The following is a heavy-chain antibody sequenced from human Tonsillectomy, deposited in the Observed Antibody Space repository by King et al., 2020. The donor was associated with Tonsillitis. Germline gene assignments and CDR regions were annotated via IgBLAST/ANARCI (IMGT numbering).Heavy chain of an antibody. CDR1: GGSISSYY. CDR3: ARENWNAGSEYYFDY. V-gene: IGHV4-59*01. J-gene: IGHJ4*02. CDR2: IYYSGST. D-gene: IGHD1-1*01. Sequence: QLQESGPGLVKPSETLSLTCTVSGGSISSYYWSWIRQPPGKGLEWIGYIYYSGSTNYNPSLKGRVTISVDTSKNQFSLKLSSVTAADTAVYYCARENWNAGSEYYFDYWGQGTLVTVSS.